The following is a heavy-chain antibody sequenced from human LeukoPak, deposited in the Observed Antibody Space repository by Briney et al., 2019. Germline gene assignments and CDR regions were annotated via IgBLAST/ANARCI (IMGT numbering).Heavy chain of an antibody. CDR3: ARMWSTATSGWNWFDP. CDR2: IIPIFGTA. J-gene: IGHJ5*02. CDR1: GGTFSSYA. D-gene: IGHD6-13*01. Sequence: ASVKVSCKASGGTFSSYAISWVRQAPGQGLEWMGGIIPIFGTANYAQKFQGRVTITTDESTSTAYMELSSLRSEDTAVYYCARMWSTATSGWNWFDPWGQGTLVTVSS. V-gene: IGHV1-69*05.